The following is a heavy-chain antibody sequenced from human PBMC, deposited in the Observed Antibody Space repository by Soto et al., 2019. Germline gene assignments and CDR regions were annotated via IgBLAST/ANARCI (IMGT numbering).Heavy chain of an antibody. J-gene: IGHJ4*02. CDR3: ARDVYSNYADY. V-gene: IGHV1-3*01. CDR1: GYTFTSYA. CDR2: INAGNGNT. D-gene: IGHD4-4*01. Sequence: ASVKVSCKASGYTFTSYAMHWVRQAPGQRLEWIRWINAGNGNTKYSQKFQGRVTITRDTSASTAYMELSSLRSEDTAVYYCARDVYSNYADYWGQGTLVTVSS.